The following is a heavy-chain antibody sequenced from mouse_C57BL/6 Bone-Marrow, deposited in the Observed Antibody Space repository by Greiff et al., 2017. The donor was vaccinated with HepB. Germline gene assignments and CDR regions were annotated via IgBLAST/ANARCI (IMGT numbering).Heavy chain of an antibody. Sequence: VQLVESGGDLVKPGGSLKLSCAASGFTFSSYGMSWVRQTPDKRLEWVATISSGGSYTYYPDSVKGRFTISRDNAKNTLYLQMSSLKSEDTAMYYCARQGYFYAMDYWGQGTSVTVSS. J-gene: IGHJ4*01. V-gene: IGHV5-6*01. CDR2: ISSGGSYT. CDR3: ARQGYFYAMDY. CDR1: GFTFSSYG. D-gene: IGHD2-14*01.